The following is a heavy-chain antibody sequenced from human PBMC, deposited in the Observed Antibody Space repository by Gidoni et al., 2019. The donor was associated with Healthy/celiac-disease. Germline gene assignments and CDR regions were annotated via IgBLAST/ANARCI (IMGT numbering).Heavy chain of an antibody. CDR2: ISGSGGST. CDR1: GFTFSSDA. D-gene: IGHD3-10*01. V-gene: IGHV3-23*01. J-gene: IGHJ4*02. CDR3: AKVAQLLLWFGELSNDY. Sequence: EVQLLESGGGLVQPGGSLRRSCAASGFTFSSDAMSWVRQAPGKGLELVSAISGSGGSTYYADSVKGRFTISRDNSKNTLYLQMNSLRAEDTAVYYCAKVAQLLLWFGELSNDYWGQGTLVTVSS.